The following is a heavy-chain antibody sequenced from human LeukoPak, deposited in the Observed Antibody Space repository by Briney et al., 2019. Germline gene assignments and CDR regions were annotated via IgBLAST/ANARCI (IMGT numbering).Heavy chain of an antibody. CDR3: ARASPMVRPDAFDI. V-gene: IGHV1-3*01. Sequence: ASVKVSCKASGYTFTSYAMHWVRQAPGQRLEWMGWINAGNGNTKYSQKFQGRVTITRGTSASTAYMELSSLRSEDTAVYYCARASPMVRPDAFDIWGQGTMVTVSS. CDR1: GYTFTSYA. CDR2: INAGNGNT. D-gene: IGHD3-10*01. J-gene: IGHJ3*02.